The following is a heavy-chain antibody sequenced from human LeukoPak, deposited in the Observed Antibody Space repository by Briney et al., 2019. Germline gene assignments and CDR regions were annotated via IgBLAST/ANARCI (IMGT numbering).Heavy chain of an antibody. CDR3: ARGGISRPYYFDS. Sequence: PGGSLRLSCAASGFTFNTYMNWVRQAPGKGLAWVSYVSSSSSIIYYADSVKGRFTISRDNAKNSLYLQMNGLRAEDTAVYFCARGGISRPYYFDSWGQGTLVTVSS. V-gene: IGHV3-48*01. CDR2: VSSSSSII. CDR1: GFTFNTY. J-gene: IGHJ4*02.